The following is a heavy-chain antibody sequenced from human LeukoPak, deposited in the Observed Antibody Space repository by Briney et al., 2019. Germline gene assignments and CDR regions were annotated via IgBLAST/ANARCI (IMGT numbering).Heavy chain of an antibody. J-gene: IGHJ5*02. D-gene: IGHD3-10*01. V-gene: IGHV3-33*01. CDR2: IWYDGSNK. CDR1: GFTFSSYG. Sequence: PGGSLRLSCAAAGFTFSSYGMHWGRQAPGKGLEWVAVIWYDGSNKYYADSVKGRFTISRDNSKNTLYLQMNSLRAEDTAVYYCARGIGAITMVRGVIIRSNWFDPWGQGTLVTVSS. CDR3: ARGIGAITMVRGVIIRSNWFDP.